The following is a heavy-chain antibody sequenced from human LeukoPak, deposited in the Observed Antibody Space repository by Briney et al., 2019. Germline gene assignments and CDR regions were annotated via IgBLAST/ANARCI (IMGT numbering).Heavy chain of an antibody. CDR3: GRGYAMDV. CDR2: MNLNSGKT. CDR1: GYTSTTFD. J-gene: IGHJ6*02. V-gene: IGHV1-8*01. Sequence: ASVKVSSKASGYTSTTFDTNWVRQATRQGPDWMGWMNLNSGKTRYRQEFQGRVTLTTNTSISTAYMELSSLRSDDTAVYYCGRGYAMDVWGQGTTVTVSS.